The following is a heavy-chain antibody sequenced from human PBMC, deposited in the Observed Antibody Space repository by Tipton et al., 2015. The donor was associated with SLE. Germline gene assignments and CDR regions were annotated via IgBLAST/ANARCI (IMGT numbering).Heavy chain of an antibody. D-gene: IGHD6-19*01. J-gene: IGHJ4*02. CDR2: INHSGST. CDR1: GGSFSGYY. V-gene: IGHV4-34*01. CDR3: ASGNMKQWLADY. Sequence: TLSLTCAVYGGSFSGYYWSWIRQPPGKGLEWIGEINHSGSTNYNPSLKSRVTISVDTSKNQFSLKLSSVTAADTAVYYCASGNMKQWLADYWGQGTLVTVSS.